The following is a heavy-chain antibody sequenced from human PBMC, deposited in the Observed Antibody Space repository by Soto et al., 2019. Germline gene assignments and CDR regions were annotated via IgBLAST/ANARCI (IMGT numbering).Heavy chain of an antibody. V-gene: IGHV4-59*01. CDR1: GVSISSYY. CDR3: ARDLWGYCGADCYPLDV. Sequence: PSETLSLSCTVSGVSISSYYWSWIRQPPGKGLEWIGYIYNSGSTNYNPSLKSRVTISVDTSKNQFSLKLNSVTAADTAVYYCARDLWGYCGADCYPLDVWGQGTTVTVSS. J-gene: IGHJ6*02. D-gene: IGHD2-21*02. CDR2: IYNSGST.